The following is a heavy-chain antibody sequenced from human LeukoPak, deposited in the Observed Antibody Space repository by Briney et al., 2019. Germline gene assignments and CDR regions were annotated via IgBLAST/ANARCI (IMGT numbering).Heavy chain of an antibody. J-gene: IGHJ4*02. V-gene: IGHV3-23*01. CDR2: INGGGTGT. D-gene: IGHD1-26*01. CDR1: GFIFSNSA. Sequence: GGFLRLSCAASGFIFSNSAMSWVRQAPGKGLEWVAGINGGGTGTYYAYSVRGRVTISRDNSKSTLYLELNTVRAEDTAVYYCAKAGAIKFDYWGQGILVSVSS. CDR3: AKAGAIKFDY.